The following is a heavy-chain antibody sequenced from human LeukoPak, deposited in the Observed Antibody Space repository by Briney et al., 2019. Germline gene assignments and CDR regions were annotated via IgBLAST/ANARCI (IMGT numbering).Heavy chain of an antibody. D-gene: IGHD3-22*01. CDR3: ARTGSNFYDSSGYYAY. V-gene: IGHV3-21*01. CDR2: ISSSTVSL. CDR1: GFTFSSYT. J-gene: IGHJ4*02. Sequence: GGSLRLSYAASGFTFSSYTMNWVRQAPGKGLEWVSCISSSTVSLYYADSVKGRFIISRDNAKNSLYLQMNNLRAEDTAVYYCARTGSNFYDSSGYYAYWGQGTLVIVSS.